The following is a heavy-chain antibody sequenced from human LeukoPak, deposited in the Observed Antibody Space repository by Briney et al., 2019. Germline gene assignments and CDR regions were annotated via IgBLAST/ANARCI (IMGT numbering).Heavy chain of an antibody. CDR1: GYSFTSYW. D-gene: IGHD3-10*01. J-gene: IGHJ4*02. CDR2: IYPGDSDT. V-gene: IGHV5-51*01. Sequence: GESLKISCKGSGYSFTSYWNGWVRQIPGKGLEWMGIIYPGDSDTRYSPSFQAQVTISADKSISTAYLQWSSLKASDTAMYYCARQEIYYGSGSYSFDYWGQGTLVTVSS. CDR3: ARQEIYYGSGSYSFDY.